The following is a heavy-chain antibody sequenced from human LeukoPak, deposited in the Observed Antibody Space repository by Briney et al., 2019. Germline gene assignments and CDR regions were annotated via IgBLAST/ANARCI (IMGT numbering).Heavy chain of an antibody. D-gene: IGHD3-10*01. CDR2: IKQDGSET. J-gene: IGHJ4*02. V-gene: IGHV3-7*01. CDR3: ARDRPNTGFDFDY. CDR1: GLTFGDYW. Sequence: PGGSLRLSCEASGLTFGDYWMTWGRQAPGKGPECVANIKQDGSETHYVDSVKGRFTIFRDNAKNSLSLQMNSLRDEDTAVYYCARDRPNTGFDFDYWGRGTLVTVSS.